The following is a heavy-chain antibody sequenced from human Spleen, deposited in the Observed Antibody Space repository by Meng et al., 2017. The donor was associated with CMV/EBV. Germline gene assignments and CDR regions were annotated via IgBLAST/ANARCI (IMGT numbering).Heavy chain of an antibody. CDR3: ARDRYSRPFDF. CDR1: GGSISNYY. J-gene: IGHJ4*03. D-gene: IGHD6-13*01. V-gene: IGHV4-59*01. Sequence: GSLRLSCTVSGGSISNYYWTWIRQPPGKGLEWIGYIYYTGSTNYNPSLKSRVTISVDTSKNQFSLKLSSVTAADTAMYYCARDRYSRPFDFWGQGALVTVSS. CDR2: IYYTGST.